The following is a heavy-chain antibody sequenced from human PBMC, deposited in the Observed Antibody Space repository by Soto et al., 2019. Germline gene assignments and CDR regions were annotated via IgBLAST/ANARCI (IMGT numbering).Heavy chain of an antibody. CDR1: GFTFSSYA. Sequence: DVQLVESGGGLVKPGGSLRLSCAASGFTFSSYAMNWVRQAPGKGLEWVSSISSTADYIYYADSVRGRFTISRDNAKNSLYLEMTSLRAEDTAVYSGARPRGSCFDFWGQGTLVPSPQ. V-gene: IGHV3-21*01. CDR2: ISSTADYI. D-gene: IGHD3-10*01. J-gene: IGHJ4*02. CDR3: ARPRGSCFDF.